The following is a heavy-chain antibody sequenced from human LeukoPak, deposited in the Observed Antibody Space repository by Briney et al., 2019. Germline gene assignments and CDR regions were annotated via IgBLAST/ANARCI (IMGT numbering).Heavy chain of an antibody. CDR2: FDPDEGET. V-gene: IGHV1-24*01. CDR3: ATWNAFHHASGTYYNFNYYYYYLDV. J-gene: IGHJ6*03. Sequence: ASVKVSCKVSGHALSELSIHWVRQAPGKGLEWMGGFDPDEGETIYAPKFQGRVTMTDDTSTDTTYMELSSLRSEDTAVCYCATWNAFHHASGTYYNFNYYYYYLDVWGKGTTVTVSS. CDR1: GHALSELS. D-gene: IGHD3-10*01.